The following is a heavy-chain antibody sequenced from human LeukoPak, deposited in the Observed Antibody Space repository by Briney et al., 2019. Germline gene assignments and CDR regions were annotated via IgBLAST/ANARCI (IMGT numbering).Heavy chain of an antibody. D-gene: IGHD3-10*02. CDR1: GFTFDDYA. CDR2: ISWNSGSI. Sequence: GGSLRLSCAASGFTFDDYAMHWVRQAPGKGLEWVSGISWNSGSIGYADSVKGRFTISRDNSKNTLYLQMNSLRAEDTAVYYCAILGSGSSSWTDWGQGTLVTVSS. V-gene: IGHV3-9*01. CDR3: AILGSGSSSWTD. J-gene: IGHJ4*02.